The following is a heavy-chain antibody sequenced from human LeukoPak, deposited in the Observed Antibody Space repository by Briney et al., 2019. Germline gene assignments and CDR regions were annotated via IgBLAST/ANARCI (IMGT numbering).Heavy chain of an antibody. V-gene: IGHV1-18*01. CDR3: ARVGITMVRGGLDY. J-gene: IGHJ4*02. Sequence: ASVKVSSKASGYTFTSYGISWVRQAPGQGLEWMGWISAYNGNTNYAQKLQGRVTMTTDTSTSTAYMELRSLRSDDTAVYYCARVGITMVRGGLDYWGQGTLVTVSS. D-gene: IGHD3-10*01. CDR1: GYTFTSYG. CDR2: ISAYNGNT.